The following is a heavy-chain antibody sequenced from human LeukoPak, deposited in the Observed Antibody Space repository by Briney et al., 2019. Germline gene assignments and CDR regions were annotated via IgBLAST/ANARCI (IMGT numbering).Heavy chain of an antibody. Sequence: SETLSLTCAVYGESFSGYYWSWIRQPPGKGLEWIGYIYYSGSTNYNPSLKSRVTISVDTSKNQFSLKLSSVTAADTAVYYCAREVGYSSTSCYRGYFDYWGQGTLVTVSS. V-gene: IGHV4-59*01. CDR2: IYYSGST. J-gene: IGHJ4*02. D-gene: IGHD2-2*01. CDR1: GESFSGYY. CDR3: AREVGYSSTSCYRGYFDY.